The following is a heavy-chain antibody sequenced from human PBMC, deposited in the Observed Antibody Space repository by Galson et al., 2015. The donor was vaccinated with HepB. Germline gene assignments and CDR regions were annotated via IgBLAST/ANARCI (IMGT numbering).Heavy chain of an antibody. CDR1: GGSISSSSYY. CDR2: IYYSGST. D-gene: IGHD2/OR15-2a*01. Sequence: ETLSLTCSVSGGSISSSSYYWGWIRQPPGKGLEWIGSIYYSGSTYYNPSLKSRVTISVDTSKNQFSLKLSSVTAADTAVYYCARDWRLSNLDYWGQGTLVTVSS. CDR3: ARDWRLSNLDY. V-gene: IGHV4-39*07. J-gene: IGHJ4*02.